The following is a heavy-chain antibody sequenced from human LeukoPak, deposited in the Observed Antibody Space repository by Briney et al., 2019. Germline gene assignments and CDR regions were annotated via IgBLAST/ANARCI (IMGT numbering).Heavy chain of an antibody. CDR1: GFTFSSYG. Sequence: GGSLRLSCAASGFTFSSYGMHWVRQAPGKGLEWVAVISYDGGNKYYADSVKGRFTISRDNSKNTLYLQMNSLRAEDTAVYYCAKDHWVAAAEMFDYWGQGTLVTVSS. CDR3: AKDHWVAAAEMFDY. D-gene: IGHD6-13*01. CDR2: ISYDGGNK. J-gene: IGHJ4*02. V-gene: IGHV3-30*18.